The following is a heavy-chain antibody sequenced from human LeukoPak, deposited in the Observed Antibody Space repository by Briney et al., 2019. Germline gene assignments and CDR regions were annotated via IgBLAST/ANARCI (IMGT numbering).Heavy chain of an antibody. J-gene: IGHJ4*02. CDR2: FYYSGNT. Sequence: PSETLSLTCTVSGGSISISNYYWGWLRQPPGKGLEWIGSFYYSGNTYYNPSLKSRVTISVDTSKNQFSLKLNSLTAADTAVYYCARKQWVMYYFDSWGQGTLVTVSS. V-gene: IGHV4-39*01. D-gene: IGHD6-19*01. CDR3: ARKQWVMYYFDS. CDR1: GGSISISNYY.